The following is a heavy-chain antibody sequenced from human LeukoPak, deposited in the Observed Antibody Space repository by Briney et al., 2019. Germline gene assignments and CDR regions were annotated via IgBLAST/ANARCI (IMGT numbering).Heavy chain of an antibody. J-gene: IGHJ6*03. D-gene: IGHD6-13*01. CDR1: GYTFTSYG. CDR3: ARGIAAAGTDYYMDV. Sequence: ASVKVSCKASGYTFTSYGISWVRQAPGQGLEWMGWISAYNGNTNYAQRLQGRVTMTTDTSTSTAYMELRSLRSDDTAVYYCARGIAAAGTDYYMDVWGKGTTVTISS. V-gene: IGHV1-18*01. CDR2: ISAYNGNT.